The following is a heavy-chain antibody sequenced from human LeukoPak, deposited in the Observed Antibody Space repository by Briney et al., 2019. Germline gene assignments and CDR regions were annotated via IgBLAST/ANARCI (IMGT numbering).Heavy chain of an antibody. D-gene: IGHD3-10*01. CDR2: IYSGGTT. CDR1: GFTVNSNY. Sequence: PGGSLRLSCAASGFTVNSNYWSWVRQAPGKGLEWVSVIYSGGTTYYADSVKGRFTFSRDNSKNMLHLRMNSLRAEDTAVYYCARGFNRGFDPWGQGTLVIVSS. CDR3: ARGFNRGFDP. V-gene: IGHV3-53*01. J-gene: IGHJ5*02.